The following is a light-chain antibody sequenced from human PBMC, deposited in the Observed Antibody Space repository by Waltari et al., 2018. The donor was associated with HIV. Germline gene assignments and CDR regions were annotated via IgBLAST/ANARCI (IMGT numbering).Light chain of an antibody. CDR2: RNN. CDR3: ASWDDSLSVV. Sequence: QSALTQPPSASGTPGQRVTISCSGSSSNIGRNYVYWYLQLPGTAPKLLIYRNNQRPSGVPDRFSGSKAGISASLAISGLRSEDEADYYCASWDDSLSVVFGGGTKLTVL. V-gene: IGLV1-47*01. J-gene: IGLJ2*01. CDR1: SSNIGRNY.